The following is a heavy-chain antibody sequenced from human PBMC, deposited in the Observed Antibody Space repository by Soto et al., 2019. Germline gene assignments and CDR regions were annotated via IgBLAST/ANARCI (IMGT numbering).Heavy chain of an antibody. Sequence: PGGSLSLSCAASGFTFSDYAMTWVRQGPGKGLERISSTSSSGGATYYVDSVKDRFTISRDNSKNTVYLQMNSLKAEDTAVYYCTKGPSRAYSGSSRYSDSWGQGALVTVSS. CDR1: GFTFSDYA. CDR2: TSSSGGAT. D-gene: IGHD6-6*01. V-gene: IGHV3-23*01. J-gene: IGHJ4*02. CDR3: TKGPSRAYSGSSRYSDS.